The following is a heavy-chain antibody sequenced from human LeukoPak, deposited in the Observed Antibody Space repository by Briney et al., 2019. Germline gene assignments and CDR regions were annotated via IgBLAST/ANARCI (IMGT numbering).Heavy chain of an antibody. Sequence: GSLRLSCAASGFTFSSYGMHWVRQAPGKGLEWVAVISYDGSNKYYADSVKGRFTISRDNSKNTLYLQMNSLRAEDTAVYYCAKEDPETTVTTLGCDYWGQGTLVTVSS. CDR3: AKEDPETTVTTLGCDY. D-gene: IGHD4-17*01. V-gene: IGHV3-30*18. CDR1: GFTFSSYG. CDR2: ISYDGSNK. J-gene: IGHJ4*02.